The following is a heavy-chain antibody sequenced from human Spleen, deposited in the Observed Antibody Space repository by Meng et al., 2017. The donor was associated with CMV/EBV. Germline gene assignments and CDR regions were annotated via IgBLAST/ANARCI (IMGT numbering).Heavy chain of an antibody. V-gene: IGHV3-21*01. J-gene: IGHJ6*02. D-gene: IGHD2-2*01. CDR1: GFTFSIYT. CDR3: ARGAACTSSGCYAPGDYYYYYGLDV. CDR2: ISSSSGYI. Sequence: GGSLRLSCAASGFTFSIYTMNWVRQAPGKGLEWVSSISSSSGYIYYADSVKGRFTISRDNAKNSVFLQMNSLRGDDTAVYYCARGAACTSSGCYAPGDYYYYYGLDVWGQGTTVTVSS.